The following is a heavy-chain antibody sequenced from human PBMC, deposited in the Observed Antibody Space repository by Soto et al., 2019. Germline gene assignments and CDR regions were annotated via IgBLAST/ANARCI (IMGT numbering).Heavy chain of an antibody. Sequence: GSLRLSCAASGFTFSSYWMSWVRQAPGKGLEWVANIKQDGSEKYYVDSVKGRFTISRDNAKNSLYLQMNSLRAEDTAVYYCARDRSRAYVWGSYRPNWFDPWGQGTLVTVSS. J-gene: IGHJ5*02. CDR2: IKQDGSEK. CDR1: GFTFSSYW. D-gene: IGHD3-16*02. V-gene: IGHV3-7*01. CDR3: ARDRSRAYVWGSYRPNWFDP.